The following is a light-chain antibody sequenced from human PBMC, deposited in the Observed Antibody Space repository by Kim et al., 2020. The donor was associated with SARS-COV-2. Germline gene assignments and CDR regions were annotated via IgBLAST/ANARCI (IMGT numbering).Light chain of an antibody. CDR1: NIGSNS. CDR2: YDS. J-gene: IGLJ2*01. CDR3: QVWDSSSDHVV. V-gene: IGLV3-21*04. Sequence: APGKTARITCGGNNIGSNSVHWYQQKPGQAPVLVIYYDSDRPSGIPERFSGSNSGSTATLTISRVEAGDEADYYCQVWDSSSDHVVFGGGTQLTVL.